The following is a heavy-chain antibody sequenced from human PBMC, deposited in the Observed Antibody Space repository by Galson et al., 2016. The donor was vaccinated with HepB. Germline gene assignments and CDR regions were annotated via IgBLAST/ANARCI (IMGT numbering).Heavy chain of an antibody. J-gene: IGHJ4*02. Sequence: ETLSLTCNVSGGSVTTSSYYWGWIRQSPGKGLEWIGSVYYSGTTYYNPSLKSRVTISVDTSKNHFSLTLSSVTAADTAVYYCARGAYDTSSSLDNWGQGTLVTVSS. D-gene: IGHD3-22*01. CDR3: ARGAYDTSSSLDN. CDR1: GGSVTTSSYY. CDR2: VYYSGTT. V-gene: IGHV4-39*02.